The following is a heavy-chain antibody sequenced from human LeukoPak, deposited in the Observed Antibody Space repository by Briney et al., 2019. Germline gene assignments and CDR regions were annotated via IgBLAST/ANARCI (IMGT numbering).Heavy chain of an antibody. V-gene: IGHV4-59*02. CDR3: ARDMVVTGGGVDY. J-gene: IGHJ4*02. CDR1: GGSVSDYY. CDR2: IYYSGST. D-gene: IGHD4/OR15-4a*01. Sequence: SETLSLTCTISGGSVSDYYWSWIRQPPGKGLEWIGYIYYSGSTNYNPSLKSRVTISVDTSKNQFSLKLSSVTAADTAVYYCARDMVVTGGGVDYWGQGTLVTVSS.